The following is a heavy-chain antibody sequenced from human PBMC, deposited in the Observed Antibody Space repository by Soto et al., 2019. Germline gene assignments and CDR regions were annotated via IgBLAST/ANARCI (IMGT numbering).Heavy chain of an antibody. CDR1: GFTFSSYA. CDR3: ARDPGSGWYGDYFDY. D-gene: IGHD6-19*01. V-gene: IGHV3-30-3*01. CDR2: ISYDGSNK. J-gene: IGHJ4*02. Sequence: GGSLRLSCAASGFTFSSYAMHWVRQAPGKGLEWVAVISYDGSNKYYADSVKGRFTISRDNSKNTLYLQMNSLRAEDTAVYYCARDPGSGWYGDYFDYWGQGTLVTVSS.